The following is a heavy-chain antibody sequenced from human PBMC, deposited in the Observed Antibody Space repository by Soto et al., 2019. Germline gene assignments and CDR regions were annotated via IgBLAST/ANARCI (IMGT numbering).Heavy chain of an antibody. J-gene: IGHJ5*02. V-gene: IGHV4-61*01. Sequence: SETLSLTCTVSGGSVSSGSYYWSWIRQPPGKGLEWIGYIYYSGSTNYNPSLKSRVTISVDTSKNQFSLKLSSVTAADTAVYYCAXVRYYDFWSGYTNWFDPWGQGTLVTVSS. CDR2: IYYSGST. CDR3: AXVRYYDFWSGYTNWFDP. CDR1: GGSVSSGSYY. D-gene: IGHD3-3*01.